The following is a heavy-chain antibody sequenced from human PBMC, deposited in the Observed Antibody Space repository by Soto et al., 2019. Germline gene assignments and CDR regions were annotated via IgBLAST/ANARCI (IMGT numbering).Heavy chain of an antibody. V-gene: IGHV1-3*05. J-gene: IGHJ4*02. CDR1: GYTFTSYA. D-gene: IGHD2-21*02. CDR3: ARSIVVVTALDY. CDR2: INAGNGNT. Sequence: QVQLVQSGAEEKKPGASVKVSCKASGYTFTSYAMHWVRQAPGQRLEWMGWINAGNGNTKYSQKFQRRVTITRDTSASTASMDLSSLRSEDTAVYYCARSIVVVTALDYWGQGTLVTVSS.